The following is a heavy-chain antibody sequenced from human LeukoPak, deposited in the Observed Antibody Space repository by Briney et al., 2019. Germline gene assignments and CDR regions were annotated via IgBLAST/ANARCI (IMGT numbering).Heavy chain of an antibody. CDR2: IFPGDSDT. J-gene: IGHJ6*02. D-gene: IGHD2-15*01. CDR1: GYSFSDYW. Sequence: GESLKISCKGYGYSFSDYWIGWVRQMPGKGLEWMGIIFPGDSDTKYSPSFQGQVTISVDKSLSTAYLQWTSLRASDTAIYYCARHGLGGCSGGRCFTSFHYYGMDVWGQGPRSPSP. CDR3: ARHGLGGCSGGRCFTSFHYYGMDV. V-gene: IGHV5-51*01.